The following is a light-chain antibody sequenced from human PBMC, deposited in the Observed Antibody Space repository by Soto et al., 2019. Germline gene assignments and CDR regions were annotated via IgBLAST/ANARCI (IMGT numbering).Light chain of an antibody. Sequence: IVLTQSPATLSLSPGERATLSCRASQSLSRFLAWYQQKPGQAPRLLIYDASNRATGIPARFSGSGSGTDFTLTISSLEPEDFAVYYCQQRTNWPTFGQGTKVDIK. CDR2: DAS. V-gene: IGKV3-11*01. J-gene: IGKJ1*01. CDR3: QQRTNWPT. CDR1: QSLSRF.